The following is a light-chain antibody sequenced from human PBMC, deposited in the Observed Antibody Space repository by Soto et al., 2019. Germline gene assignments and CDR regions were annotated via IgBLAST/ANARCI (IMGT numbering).Light chain of an antibody. Sequence: QSVLDQTASVSGSPAQSTNTYCTVTIAFVGSFILGFWYKKHPGKAPKVRISEGHRRPSGVPDRFSGSTSVNSASLTISGLQADDEADYYCCLYIGATTYVFGTGTKVTVL. CDR1: IAFVGSFIL. J-gene: IGLJ1*01. V-gene: IGLV2-23*01. CDR3: CLYIGATTYV. CDR2: EGH.